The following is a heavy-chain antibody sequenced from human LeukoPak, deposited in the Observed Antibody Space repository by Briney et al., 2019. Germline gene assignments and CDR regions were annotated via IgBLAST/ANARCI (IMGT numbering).Heavy chain of an antibody. J-gene: IGHJ4*02. CDR1: GYTFTGYY. V-gene: IGHV1-2*04. CDR2: INPNSGGT. D-gene: IGHD5-12*01. Sequence: GASVKVSCKASGYTFTGYYMHWVRPAPGQGLEWMGWINPNSGGTNYAQKFQGWVTMTRDTSISTAYMELSRLRSDDTAVYYCARDRNIVATEFDYWGQGTLVTVSS. CDR3: ARDRNIVATEFDY.